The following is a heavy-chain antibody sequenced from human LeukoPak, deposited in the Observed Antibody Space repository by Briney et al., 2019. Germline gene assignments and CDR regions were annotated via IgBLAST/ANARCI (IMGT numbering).Heavy chain of an antibody. V-gene: IGHV1-2*02. J-gene: IGHJ4*02. D-gene: IGHD3-22*01. CDR2: INPNNGDT. CDR3: ARASPYYYDSSGYSPFRY. CDR1: GYTFTGYY. Sequence: ASVKVSCKASGYTFTGYYMHWVRQAPGQGLEWMGWINPNNGDTHYAQKFQGTVTMTRDTSISTAYMELRSLRSDDTAVYYCARASPYYYDSSGYSPFRYWGQGTLVTVSS.